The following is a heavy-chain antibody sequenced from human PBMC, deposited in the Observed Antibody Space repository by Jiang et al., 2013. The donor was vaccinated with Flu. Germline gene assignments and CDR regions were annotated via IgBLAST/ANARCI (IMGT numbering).Heavy chain of an antibody. CDR1: FTFSDYW. J-gene: IGHJ4*02. CDR2: IKQDGSGK. D-gene: IGHD3-3*01. Sequence: FTFSDYWMSWVARLQGRGVEWVANIKQDGSGKYYVDSVKGRFTISRDNAKNSLYLQMNSLRAEDTAVYYCARDPGLSGYYSDYWGQGTLVTVSS. CDR3: ARDPGLSGYYSDY. V-gene: IGHV3-7*03.